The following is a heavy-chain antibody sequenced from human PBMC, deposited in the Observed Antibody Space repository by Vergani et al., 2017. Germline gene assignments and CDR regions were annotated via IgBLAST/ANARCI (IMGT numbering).Heavy chain of an antibody. J-gene: IGHJ6*02. CDR1: GGSISSSSHF. V-gene: IGHV4-39*01. Sequence: QLQLHKSGPGLVKPLETLSLTCTLPGGSISSSSHFWGWLRQTPGKGLEWIGGIYYSGSTYYNPSLKSRVSISVDTSKNQFSLKLSSVTAADSAVYYCARHDSGHYDSSYYGLDVWGQGTTVTVSS. D-gene: IGHD3-16*01. CDR3: ARHDSGHYDSSYYGLDV. CDR2: IYYSGST.